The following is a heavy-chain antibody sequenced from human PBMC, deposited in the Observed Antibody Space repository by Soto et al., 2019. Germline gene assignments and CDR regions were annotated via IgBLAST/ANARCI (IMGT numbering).Heavy chain of an antibody. J-gene: IGHJ4*02. CDR2: ISGSGGST. Sequence: SCAASGFTFRNSAMSWVRQAPGKGLEWVSAISGSGGSTYYADSVKGRFTISRDNYKNTLYLRMNSLRAEDTAVFYCAKDRAIRPGSDFDYWGQGTQVTVSS. D-gene: IGHD3-9*01. V-gene: IGHV3-23*01. CDR3: AKDRAIRPGSDFDY. CDR1: GFTFRNSA.